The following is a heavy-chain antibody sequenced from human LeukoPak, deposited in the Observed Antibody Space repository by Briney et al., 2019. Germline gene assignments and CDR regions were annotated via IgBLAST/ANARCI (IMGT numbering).Heavy chain of an antibody. CDR1: GFTFDDYA. D-gene: IGHD3-3*01. J-gene: IGHJ4*02. CDR3: AKAAYDFWSGAHFDY. Sequence: PGGSLRLSCAASGFTFDDYAMHWVQQAPGKGLEWVSGISWNSGSIGYADSVKGRFTISRDNAKNSLYLQMNSLRAEDTALYYCAKAAYDFWSGAHFDYWGQGTLVTVSS. CDR2: ISWNSGSI. V-gene: IGHV3-9*01.